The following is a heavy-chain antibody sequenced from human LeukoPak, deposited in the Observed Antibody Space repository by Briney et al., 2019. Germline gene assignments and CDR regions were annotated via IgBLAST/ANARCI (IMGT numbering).Heavy chain of an antibody. CDR2: IYYSGST. V-gene: IGHV4-59*01. CDR1: GGSLSSYY. D-gene: IGHD3-3*01. J-gene: IGHJ3*02. Sequence: SETLSLTCTVSGGSLSSYYWSWIRQPPGKGLEWIGYIYYSGSTNYNPSLKSRVTISVDTSKNQFSLKLSSVTAADTAVYYCARASTIFGVVISAFDIWGQGTMVTVSS. CDR3: ARASTIFGVVISAFDI.